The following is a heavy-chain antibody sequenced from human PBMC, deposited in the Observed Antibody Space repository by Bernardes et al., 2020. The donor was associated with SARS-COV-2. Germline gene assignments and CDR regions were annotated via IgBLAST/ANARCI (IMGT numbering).Heavy chain of an antibody. V-gene: IGHV4-59*01. Sequence: SETLSLTCTVSGGSISSYYWSWIRQPPGKGLEWIGYIYYSGSTNYNPSLKSRVTISVDTSKNQFSLKLSSVTAADTAVYYCARVEGSYYGGRVFDPWGQGTLVTVSS. J-gene: IGHJ5*02. CDR2: IYYSGST. D-gene: IGHD1-26*01. CDR3: ARVEGSYYGGRVFDP. CDR1: GGSISSYY.